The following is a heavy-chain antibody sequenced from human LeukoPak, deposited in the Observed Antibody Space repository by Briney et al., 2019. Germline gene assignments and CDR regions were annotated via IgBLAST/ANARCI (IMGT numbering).Heavy chain of an antibody. Sequence: PSETLSLTCTVSGGSVSSGSYYWSWIRQPPGKGLEWIGYIYYSGSTNYDPSLKSRVTISVDTSKNQFSLKLSSVTAADTAVYYCARFRFGELSAFDYWGQGTLVTVSS. D-gene: IGHD3-10*01. V-gene: IGHV4-61*01. CDR3: ARFRFGELSAFDY. CDR1: GGSVSSGSYY. CDR2: IYYSGST. J-gene: IGHJ4*02.